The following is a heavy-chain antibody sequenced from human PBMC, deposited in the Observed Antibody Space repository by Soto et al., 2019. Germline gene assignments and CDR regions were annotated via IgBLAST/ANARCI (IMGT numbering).Heavy chain of an antibody. CDR3: AREGGLRYFDWSSNYFDY. D-gene: IGHD3-9*01. J-gene: IGHJ4*02. V-gene: IGHV4-38-2*02. Sequence: SETLSLTCAVSGYSISSGYYWGWIRQPPGKGLEWIGSIYHSGSTYYNPSLKSRVTISVDTSKNQFSLKLSSVTAADTAVYYCAREGGLRYFDWSSNYFDYWGQGTLVTAPQ. CDR1: GYSISSGYY. CDR2: IYHSGST.